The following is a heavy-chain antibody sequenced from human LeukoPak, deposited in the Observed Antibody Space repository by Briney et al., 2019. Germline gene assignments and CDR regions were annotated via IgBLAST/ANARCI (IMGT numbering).Heavy chain of an antibody. CDR3: ARTLVITAAMYYYYMDV. V-gene: IGHV4-4*07. CDR1: GASIIDSY. J-gene: IGHJ6*03. CDR2: IITSGST. Sequence: SETLSLTCTVSGASIIDSYWSWIRQPAGKGLEWIGRIITSGSTNYSPSLKSRVTMSLDTSKNQFSLKLSSVTAADTAVYYCARTLVITAAMYYYYMDVRGKGTTVPVSS. D-gene: IGHD2-2*01.